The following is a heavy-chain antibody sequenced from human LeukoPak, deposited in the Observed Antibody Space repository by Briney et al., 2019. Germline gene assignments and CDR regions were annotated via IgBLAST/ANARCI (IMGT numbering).Heavy chain of an antibody. CDR1: GFTFSDYY. Sequence: PGGSLRLSCAAYGFTFSDYYMSWLRQAPGKGLEWVSYISSSGSTIYYADSVKGRFTISRDNAKNSLYLQMNSLRAEDTAVYYCAREIFPFDFWSGPFRVAGPWGQGTLVTVSS. V-gene: IGHV3-11*01. CDR3: AREIFPFDFWSGPFRVAGP. J-gene: IGHJ5*02. D-gene: IGHD3-3*01. CDR2: ISSSGSTI.